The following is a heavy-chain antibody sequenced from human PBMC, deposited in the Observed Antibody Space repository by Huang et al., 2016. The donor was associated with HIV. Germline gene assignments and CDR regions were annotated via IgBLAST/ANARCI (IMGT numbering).Heavy chain of an antibody. CDR3: ARQRASGSTYVDS. CDR1: GYKFTSYW. CDR2: IDTGDSET. D-gene: IGHD2-15*01. V-gene: IGHV5-51*01. J-gene: IGHJ4*02. Sequence: EVQLVQSGAEVKKPGESLKISCKGSGYKFTSYWIAWVRKMPGTGLERMGIIDTGDSETRYSPSFQGQVTISADKSINTAYLQWSSLKTSDTAMYFCARQRASGSTYVDSWGQGTLLTVYS.